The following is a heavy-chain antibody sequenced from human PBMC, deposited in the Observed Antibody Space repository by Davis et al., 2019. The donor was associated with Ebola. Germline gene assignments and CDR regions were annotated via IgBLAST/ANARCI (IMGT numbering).Heavy chain of an antibody. Sequence: GGSLRLSCAASGFTFSDYYMSWIRQAPGKGLEWVSYISSSGSTIYYADSVKGRFTISRDNAKNSLYLQMNSLRAEDTAVYYCARDFTIFGVVINDAFDIWGQGTMVTVSS. J-gene: IGHJ3*02. D-gene: IGHD3-3*01. CDR3: ARDFTIFGVVINDAFDI. CDR1: GFTFSDYY. V-gene: IGHV3-11*01. CDR2: ISSSGSTI.